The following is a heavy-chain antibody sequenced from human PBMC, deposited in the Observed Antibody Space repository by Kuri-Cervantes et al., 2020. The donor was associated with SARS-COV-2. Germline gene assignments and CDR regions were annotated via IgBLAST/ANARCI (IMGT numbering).Heavy chain of an antibody. V-gene: IGHV3-11*04. CDR3: ARGPPGYDFWSGYPNWFDP. D-gene: IGHD3-3*01. CDR2: ISSSGSTI. CDR1: GFTFSDYY. J-gene: IGHJ5*02. Sequence: GGSLRLSCAASGFTFSDYYMSWIRQAPGKGLEWVSYISSSGSTIYYADSVKGRFTISRDNAKNSLYLRMNSLRAEDTAVYYCARGPPGYDFWSGYPNWFDPWGQGTLVTVSS.